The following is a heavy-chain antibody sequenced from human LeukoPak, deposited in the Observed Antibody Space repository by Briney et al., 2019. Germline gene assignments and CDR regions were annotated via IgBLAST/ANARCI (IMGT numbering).Heavy chain of an antibody. CDR3: AREFSSSGNPLYYYGMDV. CDR2: ISAYNGNT. Sequence: GASVKVSCKASGGTFSSYAISWVRQAPGQGLEWMGWISAYNGNTNYAQKLQGRVTMTTDTSTSTAYMELRSLRSDDTAVYYCAREFSSSGNPLYYYGMDVWGQGTTVTVSS. V-gene: IGHV1-18*01. J-gene: IGHJ6*02. D-gene: IGHD6-13*01. CDR1: GGTFSSYA.